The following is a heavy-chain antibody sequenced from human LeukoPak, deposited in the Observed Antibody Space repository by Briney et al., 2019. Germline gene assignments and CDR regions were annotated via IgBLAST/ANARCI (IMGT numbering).Heavy chain of an antibody. Sequence: GGSLRLSCAASTFTLRNYALSWVRQAPGKGLEWVSDISGSGGSTYYADSVKGRFTISRDNSKATLYLQINSLRAEDTAVYYCAKGGWFESWDLLHNHSPLYYWGQGTLVTVSS. J-gene: IGHJ4*02. CDR2: ISGSGGST. CDR1: TFTLRNYA. D-gene: IGHD3-10*01. V-gene: IGHV3-23*01. CDR3: AKGGWFESWDLLHNHSPLYY.